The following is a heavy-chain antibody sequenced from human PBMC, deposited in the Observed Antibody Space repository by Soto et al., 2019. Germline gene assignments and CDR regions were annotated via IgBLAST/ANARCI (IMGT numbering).Heavy chain of an antibody. V-gene: IGHV1-18*01. CDR3: ARGRRSGYSYGYFEY. Sequence: ASVKVSCKSSGYTFTSYGISWVRQAPGQGLEWMGWISAYNGNTNYAQKLQGRVTMTTDTSTSTAYMELRSLRSDDTAVYYCARGRRSGYSYGYFEYWSQGTQVTVSS. CDR2: ISAYNGNT. J-gene: IGHJ4*02. D-gene: IGHD5-18*01. CDR1: GYTFTSYG.